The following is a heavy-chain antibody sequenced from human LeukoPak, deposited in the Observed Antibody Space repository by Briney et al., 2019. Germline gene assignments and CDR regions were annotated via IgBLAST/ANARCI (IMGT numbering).Heavy chain of an antibody. CDR2: IWFDGSNE. CDR1: GFTFRSYG. D-gene: IGHD5-24*01. J-gene: IGHJ4*02. Sequence: PGRSLRLSCAASGFTFRSYGMPWVRQAPGKGLEWVAVIWFDGSNEYYADSVKGRFTISRDNSKNTLYLQMNSLRAEDTAVYYCARDRGHNIDYWGQGTLVTVSS. V-gene: IGHV3-33*01. CDR3: ARDRGHNIDY.